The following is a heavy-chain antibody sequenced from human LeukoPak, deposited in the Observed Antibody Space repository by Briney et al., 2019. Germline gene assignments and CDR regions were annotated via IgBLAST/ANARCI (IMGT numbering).Heavy chain of an antibody. V-gene: IGHV1-69*05. D-gene: IGHD6-19*01. CDR3: ARSYSSGWYDYYFDY. CDR2: IIPIFGTA. CDR1: GGTFSSYA. Sequence: GASVKVSCKASGGTFSSYAISWVRQAPGQGLEWMGGIIPIFGTANYAQKFQGRVTITTDESTSTAYMELSSLRSEDTAVYYCARSYSSGWYDYYFDYWGQGTLVTVSS. J-gene: IGHJ4*02.